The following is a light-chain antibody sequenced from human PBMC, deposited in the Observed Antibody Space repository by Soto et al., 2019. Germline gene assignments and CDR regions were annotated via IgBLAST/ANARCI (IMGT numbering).Light chain of an antibody. J-gene: IGKJ2*01. V-gene: IGKV1-9*01. CDR2: AAS. Sequence: DIQLTQSPSFLSASVGDRVTITCRASQGISSYLAWYQQKPGKAPKLLIYAASTLQSGVPSRFSGSGSGTEFTLTNSSLQPEDFATYYCQQLYSYPYTFGQGTKLEIK. CDR3: QQLYSYPYT. CDR1: QGISSY.